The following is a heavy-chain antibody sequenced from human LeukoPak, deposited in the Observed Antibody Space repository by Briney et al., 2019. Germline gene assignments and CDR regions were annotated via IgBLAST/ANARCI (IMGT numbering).Heavy chain of an antibody. Sequence: NPSETLSLTCAVYGGSFSGYYWSWIRQPPGKGLEWIGEINHSGSTNYNPSLKSRVTISVDTSKNQFSLKLSSVTAADTAVYYCARLSGFGSSAYWGQGTLVTVSS. V-gene: IGHV4-34*01. CDR1: GGSFSGYY. J-gene: IGHJ4*02. D-gene: IGHD2-2*01. CDR3: ARLSGFGSSAY. CDR2: INHSGST.